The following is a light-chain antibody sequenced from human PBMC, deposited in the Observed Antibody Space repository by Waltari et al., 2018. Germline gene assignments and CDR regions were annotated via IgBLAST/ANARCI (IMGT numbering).Light chain of an antibody. CDR3: GTWDDSLNGPL. V-gene: IGLV1-44*01. CDR1: SSNIGSNT. CDR2: SNK. J-gene: IGLJ2*01. Sequence: QSLLTQAPSASGTPGQTVTISCSGSSSNIGSNTVNWYQQLPGTAPKLLIFSNKQRPSGVPARFSGAKSGTSASLAISGLQCEDEADYYCGTWDDSLNGPLFGGGTKVTVL.